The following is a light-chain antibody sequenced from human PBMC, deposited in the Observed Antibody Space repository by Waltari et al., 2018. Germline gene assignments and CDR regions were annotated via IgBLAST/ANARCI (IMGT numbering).Light chain of an antibody. CDR2: DAS. J-gene: IGKJ4*01. V-gene: IGKV1-33*01. CDR1: QDISNY. Sequence: EIQMTQSPSSLSASVGDRVTITCQASQDISNYLNWYQQNTGKDPKLLIYDASNLETGVPSRFSGSGSGTDFTFTISSLQPEDIATYYCQQYDNLPLTFGGGTKVEIK. CDR3: QQYDNLPLT.